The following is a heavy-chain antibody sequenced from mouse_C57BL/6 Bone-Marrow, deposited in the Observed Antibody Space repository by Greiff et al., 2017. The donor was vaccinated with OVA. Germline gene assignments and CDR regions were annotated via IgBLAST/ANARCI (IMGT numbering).Heavy chain of an antibody. J-gene: IGHJ3*01. CDR2: IDPANGNT. CDR3: AASTGSSYDLAY. CDR1: GFNIQNTY. Sequence: VQLQQSVAELVRPGASVKLSCTASGFNIQNTYMHWVKPRPEQGLEWIGRIDPANGNTKYAPKFQGKATITADTSSNTAYLELSSLTSEDTAIYYGAASTGSSYDLAYWGQGTLVTVSA. V-gene: IGHV14-3*01. D-gene: IGHD1-1*01.